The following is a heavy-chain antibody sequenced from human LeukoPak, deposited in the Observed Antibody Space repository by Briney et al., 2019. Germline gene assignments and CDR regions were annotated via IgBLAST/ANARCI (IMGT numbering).Heavy chain of an antibody. CDR2: IIPIFGTA. J-gene: IGHJ4*02. V-gene: IGHV1-69*13. Sequence: SVKVSCKASGGTFSSYAISWVRQAPGQGLEWMGGIIPIFGTANYAQKFQGRVTITADESTSTAYMELSRLRSDDMAVYCCARAEGYFDWLSDYWGQGTLVTVSS. D-gene: IGHD3-9*01. CDR3: ARAEGYFDWLSDY. CDR1: GGTFSSYA.